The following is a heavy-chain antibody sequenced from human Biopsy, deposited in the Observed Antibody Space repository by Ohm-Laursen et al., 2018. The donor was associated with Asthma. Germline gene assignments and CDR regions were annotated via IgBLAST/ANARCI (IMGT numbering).Heavy chain of an antibody. J-gene: IGHJ3*02. Sequence: GSSVKVSRKASGYTFISYAIHWVRQAPGQRLEWMGWINAGNGNTKYSQKFQGRVTITRDTSASTAYMELSSLRSEETAVYYCARTYYDFLTGQVNDAFAMWGQGTMVTVSS. CDR3: ARTYYDFLTGQVNDAFAM. V-gene: IGHV1-3*01. CDR2: INAGNGNT. D-gene: IGHD3-9*01. CDR1: GYTFISYA.